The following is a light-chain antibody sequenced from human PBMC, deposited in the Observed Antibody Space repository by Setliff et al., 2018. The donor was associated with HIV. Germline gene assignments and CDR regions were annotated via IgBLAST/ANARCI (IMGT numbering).Light chain of an antibody. Sequence: QFALTQPASVSGSPGQSITISCAGTNRDVGGYNFVSWYQQHPGKAPKLIIYEVSNRPSGVSNRFSGSKSGNTASLTISGLQAEDEADYTRSSPYVFGTGTKVTVL. J-gene: IGLJ1*01. CDR1: NRDVGGYNF. CDR3: SSPYV. V-gene: IGLV2-14*01. CDR2: EVS.